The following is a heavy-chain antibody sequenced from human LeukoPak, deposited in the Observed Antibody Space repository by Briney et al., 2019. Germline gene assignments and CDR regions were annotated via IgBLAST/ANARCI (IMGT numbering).Heavy chain of an antibody. CDR1: GFTFSSYA. V-gene: IGHV3-23*01. Sequence: GGSLKLSCAASGFTFSSYAMSWVRQAPGKGLEWVSAISGSGGSTYYADSVKGRFSISRDNSKNTLYLQMNSLRAEDTAIYYCAKEGYYGDYWNGMFDYWGQGTLVTVSS. CDR3: AKEGYYGDYWNGMFDY. J-gene: IGHJ4*02. CDR2: ISGSGGST. D-gene: IGHD4-17*01.